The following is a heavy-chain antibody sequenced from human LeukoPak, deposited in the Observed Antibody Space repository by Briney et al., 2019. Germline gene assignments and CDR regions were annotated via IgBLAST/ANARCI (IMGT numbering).Heavy chain of an antibody. CDR1: GFTVSSNY. Sequence: GGSLRLSCAASGFTVSSNYMSWVRQAPGKGLEWVAVISYDGSNKYYADSVKGRFTISRDNSKNTLYLQMNSLRAEDTAVYYCARPLSPYSSSWFFDYWGQGTLVTVSS. V-gene: IGHV3-30*01. J-gene: IGHJ4*02. CDR2: ISYDGSNK. CDR3: ARPLSPYSSSWFFDY. D-gene: IGHD6-13*01.